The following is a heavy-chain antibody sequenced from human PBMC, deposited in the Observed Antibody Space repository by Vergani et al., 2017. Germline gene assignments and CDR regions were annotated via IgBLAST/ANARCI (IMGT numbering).Heavy chain of an antibody. V-gene: IGHV4-30-2*01. Sequence: QLQLQESGSGLVKPSQTLSLTCAVSGGSISSGGYSWSWIRQPPGKGLEWIGYIYHSGSTYYNPSLKSRVTISVDRSKNQFSLKLSSVTAADTAVYYCARGPRIYSYGTDAFDIWGQGTMVTVSS. CDR1: GGSISSGGYS. CDR2: IYHSGST. D-gene: IGHD5-18*01. CDR3: ARGPRIYSYGTDAFDI. J-gene: IGHJ3*02.